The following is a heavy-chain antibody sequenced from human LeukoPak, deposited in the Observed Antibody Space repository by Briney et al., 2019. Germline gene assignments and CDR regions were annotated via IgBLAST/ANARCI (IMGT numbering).Heavy chain of an antibody. CDR2: ISYDGSNK. Sequence: GGSLRLSCAASGFTFSSYGMHWVRQAPGKGLEWVAVISYDGSNKYYADSVKGRFTISRDNSKNTLYLQMNSLRAEDTAVYYCAKEHDFWSYWGQGTLVTVSS. D-gene: IGHD3-3*01. CDR1: GFTFSSYG. CDR3: AKEHDFWSY. J-gene: IGHJ4*02. V-gene: IGHV3-30*18.